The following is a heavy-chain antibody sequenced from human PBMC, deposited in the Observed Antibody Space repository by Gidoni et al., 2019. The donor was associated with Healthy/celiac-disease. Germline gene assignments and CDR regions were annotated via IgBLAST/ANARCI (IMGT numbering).Heavy chain of an antibody. Sequence: EVQLVESGGGVVQPGGSLRLSCAASGFTFDDYAMHWVRQDPGKGLECVSLISGDGGSTYYADSVKGRFTISRDNSKNSLYLQMNSLRTEDTALYYCAKDIHGDYGDDYWGQGTLVTVSS. J-gene: IGHJ4*02. CDR2: ISGDGGST. V-gene: IGHV3-43*02. CDR3: AKDIHGDYGDDY. CDR1: GFTFDDYA. D-gene: IGHD4-17*01.